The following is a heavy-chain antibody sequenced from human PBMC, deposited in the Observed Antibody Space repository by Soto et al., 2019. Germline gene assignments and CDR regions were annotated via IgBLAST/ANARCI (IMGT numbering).Heavy chain of an antibody. Sequence: QVQLVESGGGVVQPGRSLRLSCAASGFTFSSYAMHWVRQAPGKGLEWVAVISYEGSNKYYADSVKGRFTISRDNSKNTLYLQMNSLRAEDTAVYYCARDNYYDSSVSNYWGQGTLVTVSS. J-gene: IGHJ4*02. CDR3: ARDNYYDSSVSNY. V-gene: IGHV3-30-3*01. D-gene: IGHD3-22*01. CDR2: ISYEGSNK. CDR1: GFTFSSYA.